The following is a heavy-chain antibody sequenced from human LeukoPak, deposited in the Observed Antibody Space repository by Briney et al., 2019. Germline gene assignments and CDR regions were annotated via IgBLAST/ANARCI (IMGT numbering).Heavy chain of an antibody. Sequence: PSETLSLTCTVSGGSISSSSYYWGWIRQPPGKGLEWIGSIYCSGSTYYNPSLKSRVTISLDTSGNQFSLKLSSVTAADTAVYYCASGYCGGACQLGGVDMWGQGTMVTVSS. CDR3: ASGYCGGACQLGGVDM. CDR1: GGSISSSSYY. J-gene: IGHJ3*02. CDR2: IYCSGST. V-gene: IGHV4-39*07. D-gene: IGHD2-21*02.